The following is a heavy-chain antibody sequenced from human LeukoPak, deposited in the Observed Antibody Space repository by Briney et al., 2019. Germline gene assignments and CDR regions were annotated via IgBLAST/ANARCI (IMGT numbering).Heavy chain of an antibody. CDR1: GFTFSSYA. V-gene: IGHV3-30-3*01. J-gene: IGHJ6*02. Sequence: GGSLRLSCAASGFTFSSYAMHWVRQAPGKGLEGVAVISYDGSKKYYADSVKGRFTISRDNSKNTLYLQMNSLRAEDTAVYYCARDGLQWISDYYYYGMDVWGQGTTVTVSS. D-gene: IGHD5-12*01. CDR3: ARDGLQWISDYYYYGMDV. CDR2: ISYDGSKK.